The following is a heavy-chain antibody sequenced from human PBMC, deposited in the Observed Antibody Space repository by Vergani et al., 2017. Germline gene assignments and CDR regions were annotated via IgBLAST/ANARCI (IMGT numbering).Heavy chain of an antibody. D-gene: IGHD6-19*01. J-gene: IGHJ5*02. CDR3: ARHSTVEWLVKLGWIDP. CDR1: GASIRISNYY. Sequence: QLQLQDSAPGLVTPSATLSLTCSVSGASIRISNYYWGWIRQPPGKGLEWIASIYYSGSTYYNPSLKSRVTISVDTSKNQFSLKLSSVTAADTAVYFCARHSTVEWLVKLGWIDPWGQGILVTVSS. V-gene: IGHV4-39*01. CDR2: IYYSGST.